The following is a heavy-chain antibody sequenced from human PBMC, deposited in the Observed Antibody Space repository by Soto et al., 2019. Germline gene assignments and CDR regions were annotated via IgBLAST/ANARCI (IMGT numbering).Heavy chain of an antibody. Sequence: SETLSLTCAVNAGSFSHYYWNWIRQSPGKGLEWIGKIKHNGSSNYKPSLRSRVSISVDMSKNQVSLRLSSVTAADTAVYYCARGGSSDWQVALDIWGQGTTVTVSS. CDR2: IKHNGSS. D-gene: IGHD6-25*01. CDR1: AGSFSHYY. CDR3: ARGGSSDWQVALDI. J-gene: IGHJ6*02. V-gene: IGHV4-34*01.